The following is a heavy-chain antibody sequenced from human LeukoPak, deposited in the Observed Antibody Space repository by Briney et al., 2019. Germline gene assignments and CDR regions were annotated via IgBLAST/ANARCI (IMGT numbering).Heavy chain of an antibody. CDR3: ARRLLWFGELGEDY. CDR2: ISAYNGNT. CDR1: GYTFTSYG. V-gene: IGHV1-18*04. D-gene: IGHD3-10*01. Sequence: ASVKVSCKASGYTFTSYGISWVRQAPGQGLEWMGRISAYNGNTNYAQKLQGRVTMTTDTSTSTAYMELRSLRSDDTAVYYCARRLLWFGELGEDYWGQGTLVTVSS. J-gene: IGHJ4*02.